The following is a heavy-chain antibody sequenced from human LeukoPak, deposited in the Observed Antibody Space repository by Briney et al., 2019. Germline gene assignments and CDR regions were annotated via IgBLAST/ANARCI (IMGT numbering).Heavy chain of an antibody. CDR2: IYYSGSP. D-gene: IGHD3-10*01. Sequence: KTSETLSLTCIVSGGSISSSTSYWGWIRQSPGKGLEWIGSIYYSGSPYYNPSLKSRVTISVDTSKKQFSLKLSSVTAADTAVYYCARHVGFITMVRGVINNNWFDPWGQGTLVTVSS. J-gene: IGHJ5*02. CDR1: GGSISSSTSY. V-gene: IGHV4-39*01. CDR3: ARHVGFITMVRGVINNNWFDP.